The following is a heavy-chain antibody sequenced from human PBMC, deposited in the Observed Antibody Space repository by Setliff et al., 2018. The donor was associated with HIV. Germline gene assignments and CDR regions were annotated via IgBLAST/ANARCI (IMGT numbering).Heavy chain of an antibody. CDR1: GYTFTGYG. J-gene: IGHJ4*02. D-gene: IGHD2-15*01. CDR2: ISAYNGNT. Sequence: GASVKVSCKASGYTFTGYGISWVRQAPGQGLEWMGWISAYNGNTNYAQKFQDRVALTRDTSTGTVYMELRSLRSEDTAVYYCARDRGGSWTFDHWGQGTLVTVSS. V-gene: IGHV1-18*01. CDR3: ARDRGGSWTFDH.